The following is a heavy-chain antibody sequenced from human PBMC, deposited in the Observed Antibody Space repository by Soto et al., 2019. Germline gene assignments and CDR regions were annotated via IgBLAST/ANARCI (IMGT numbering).Heavy chain of an antibody. D-gene: IGHD6-19*01. CDR1: GFTFSSYA. V-gene: IGHV3-23*01. Sequence: EVQLLESGGGLVQPGGSLRLSCAASGFTFSSYAMSWVRQAPGKGLEWVSAISGSGGSTYYADSVKGRFTISRDNSKNTLYLQMNSLRAEDMAVYYCAKNDENGAVAGLYGMDVWGQGTTVTVS. CDR3: AKNDENGAVAGLYGMDV. J-gene: IGHJ6*02. CDR2: ISGSGGST.